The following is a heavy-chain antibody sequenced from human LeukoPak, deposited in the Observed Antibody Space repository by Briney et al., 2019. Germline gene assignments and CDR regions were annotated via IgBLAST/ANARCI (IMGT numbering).Heavy chain of an antibody. CDR3: ARGGTGPYPILDY. CDR2: IYYSGST. Sequence: SETLSLTCTVSGGSIRSYYWSWIRRPPGKGLEWIGYIYYSGSTNYNPSLKSRVTISLDTSKNQFFLRLNSVTTADTAVYYCARGGTGPYPILDYWGQGTLVTVSS. J-gene: IGHJ4*02. V-gene: IGHV4-59*01. CDR1: GGSIRSYY. D-gene: IGHD2-8*02.